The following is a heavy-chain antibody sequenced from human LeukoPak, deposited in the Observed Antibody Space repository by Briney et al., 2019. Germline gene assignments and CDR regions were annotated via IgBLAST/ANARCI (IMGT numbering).Heavy chain of an antibody. CDR2: ISYDGSNK. J-gene: IGHJ4*02. CDR1: GFTFSSYA. D-gene: IGHD2-15*01. Sequence: GGSLRLSGAASGFTFSSYAMHWVRQAPGKGLEWGADISYDGSNKYYADSVKGRFTISRDNSKNTLYLQMNSLRAEDTAVYYCARGGDIVVVVAAHDYWGQGTLVTVSS. CDR3: ARGGDIVVVVAAHDY. V-gene: IGHV3-30-3*01.